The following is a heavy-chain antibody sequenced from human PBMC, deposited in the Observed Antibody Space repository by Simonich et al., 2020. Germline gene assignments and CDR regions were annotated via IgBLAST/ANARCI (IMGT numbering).Heavy chain of an antibody. D-gene: IGHD1-26*01. J-gene: IGHJ4*02. CDR3: ARVGGSYYSNFDY. V-gene: IGHV3-74*01. CDR1: GFTFSSYW. CDR2: INSDGSST. Sequence: GGSLRLSCAASGFTFSSYWMHWVRQAPGKGLVWVSRINSDGSSTSYADSVKGRFTISRDNAKNTLYLQMKSLRAEDTAVYYCARVGGSYYSNFDYWGQGTLVTVSS.